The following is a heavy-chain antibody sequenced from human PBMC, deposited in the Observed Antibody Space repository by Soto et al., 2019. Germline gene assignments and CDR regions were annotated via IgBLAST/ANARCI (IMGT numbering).Heavy chain of an antibody. J-gene: IGHJ6*02. V-gene: IGHV3-30*18. CDR2: ISFDGTNK. Sequence: GGSLRLSCAASGFAFADYGVHWVRQAPGKGLEWVAVISFDGTNKFYADSVKGRFTISRDNSNNTLYLQMSSLRTEDTAVYYCAKDTLYPVVSYFYYGLDVWGQGTTVTVSS. CDR1: GFAFADYG. CDR3: AKDTLYPVVSYFYYGLDV. D-gene: IGHD2-8*01.